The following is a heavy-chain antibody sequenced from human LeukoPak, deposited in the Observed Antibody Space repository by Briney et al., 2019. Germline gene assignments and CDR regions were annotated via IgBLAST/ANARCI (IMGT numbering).Heavy chain of an antibody. V-gene: IGHV4-59*01. Sequence: PSETLSLTCTVSGGSISSYYWTWLRQPPGKGLEWIGYIYYSGSTSYNPSLKSRVTISIDTSKNQFSLKLSSVTAADTAVYYCARGSGYSSNLDYWGQGTLVTVSS. D-gene: IGHD3-3*01. CDR1: GGSISSYY. CDR2: IYYSGST. CDR3: ARGSGYSSNLDY. J-gene: IGHJ4*02.